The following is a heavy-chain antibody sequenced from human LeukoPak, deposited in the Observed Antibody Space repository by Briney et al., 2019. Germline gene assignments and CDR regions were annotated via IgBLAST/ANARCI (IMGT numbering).Heavy chain of an antibody. CDR2: INPNSGGT. CDR3: ARPGESYSYGPSDYDY. V-gene: IGHV1-2*02. D-gene: IGHD5-18*01. CDR1: GYTFTGYY. J-gene: IGHJ4*02. Sequence: GASVKVSCKASGYTFTGYYMHWVRQAPGQGLEWMGWINPNSGGTNYAQKFQGRVTMTRDTSISTAYMELSRLRSDDTAVYYCARPGESYSYGPSDYDYWGQGTLVTVSS.